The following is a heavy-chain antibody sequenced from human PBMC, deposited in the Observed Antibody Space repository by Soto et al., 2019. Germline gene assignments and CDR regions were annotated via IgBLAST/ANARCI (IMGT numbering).Heavy chain of an antibody. V-gene: IGHV4-34*01. CDR1: GGSFSSYY. CDR3: ARASTPDIVVVVAARPGGMDV. Sequence: PSETLSLTCAVYGGSFSSYYWSWIRQPPGKGLEWIGEINHSGSTNYNPSLKSRVTISVDTSKNQFSLKLSSVTAADTAVYYCARASTPDIVVVVAARPGGMDVWGQGTTVTVSS. D-gene: IGHD2-15*01. J-gene: IGHJ6*02. CDR2: INHSGST.